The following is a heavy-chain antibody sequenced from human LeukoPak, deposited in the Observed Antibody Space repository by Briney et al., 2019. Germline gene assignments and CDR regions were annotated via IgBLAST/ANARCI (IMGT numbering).Heavy chain of an antibody. D-gene: IGHD4-17*01. CDR2: IYYSGST. J-gene: IGHJ4*02. V-gene: IGHV4-39*02. CDR1: GGSISSSNYY. CDR3: ARDNSVTIAGHHTLDY. Sequence: PSETLSLTCTVSGGSISSSNYYWGWIRQPPGKGLEWIGSIYYSGSTFYNPSLKSRVTIFVDTSKNQLSLKLSSVTAADTAVYYCARDNSVTIAGHHTLDYWGQGTLVTVSS.